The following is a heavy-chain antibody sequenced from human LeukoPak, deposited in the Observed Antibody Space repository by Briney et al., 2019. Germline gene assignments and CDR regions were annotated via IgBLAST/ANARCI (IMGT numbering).Heavy chain of an antibody. Sequence: PSETLSLTCAVYGGSFSGYYWSWIRQPPGKGLEWIGEINHSGSTNYNPSLKSRVTISVDTSKNQFSLKLSSVTAADTAVYYCARGSGHSSYRRYYYYVDVWGKGTTVTVSS. CDR3: ARGSGHSSYRRYYYYVDV. CDR1: GGSFSGYY. V-gene: IGHV4-34*01. CDR2: INHSGST. D-gene: IGHD6-13*01. J-gene: IGHJ6*03.